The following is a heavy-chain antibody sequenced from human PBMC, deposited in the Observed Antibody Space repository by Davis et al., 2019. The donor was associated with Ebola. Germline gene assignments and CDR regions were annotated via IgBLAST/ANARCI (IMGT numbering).Heavy chain of an antibody. CDR2: IHPNDGTT. CDR1: GYTFTNYY. CDR3: ATYTMTPLPFDY. D-gene: IGHD4-17*01. J-gene: IGHJ4*02. V-gene: IGHV1-46*01. Sequence: ALVKVSCKASGYTFTNYYMHWVRKAPGQGLEWMGLIHPNDGTTKYPQKFQDRLTITRDTSTSTVYMELSGLRPDDTAMYDCATYTMTPLPFDYWGQGTLVTVSS.